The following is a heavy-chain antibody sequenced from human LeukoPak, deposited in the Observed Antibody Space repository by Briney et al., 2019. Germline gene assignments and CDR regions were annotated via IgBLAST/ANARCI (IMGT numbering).Heavy chain of an antibody. Sequence: GASVKVSCKASGYTFTSYSINWVRPAPGQGLEWMGWISTYNGNSNYAQKLQGRVTMTTDTSTSTAYMELRSLRSDDTAMYYCAKDRWRDGSSSFDNWGQGTLVTVSS. J-gene: IGHJ4*02. CDR1: GYTFTSYS. CDR3: AKDRWRDGSSSFDN. CDR2: ISTYNGNS. V-gene: IGHV1-18*01. D-gene: IGHD6-6*01.